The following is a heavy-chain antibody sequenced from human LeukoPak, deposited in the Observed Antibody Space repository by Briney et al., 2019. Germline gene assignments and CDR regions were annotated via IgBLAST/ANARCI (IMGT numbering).Heavy chain of an antibody. V-gene: IGHV1-69*13. CDR3: ARYYSDYYYMDV. J-gene: IGHJ6*03. CDR1: GGTFSSTT. D-gene: IGHD4-11*01. CDR2: IIPIFGTA. Sequence: GASVKVSCKASGGTFSSTTISWVRQAPGQGLEWMGGIIPIFGTANYAQKFQGRVTITADESTSTAYMELSSLRSEDTAVYYCARYYSDYYYMDVWGKGTTVTVSS.